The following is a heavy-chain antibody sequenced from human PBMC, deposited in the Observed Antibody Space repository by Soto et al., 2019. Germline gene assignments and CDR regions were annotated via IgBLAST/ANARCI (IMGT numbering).Heavy chain of an antibody. CDR3: ARDDSGSSYGMDV. D-gene: IGHD3-10*01. V-gene: IGHV4-31*03. CDR2: IYYSGST. J-gene: IGHJ6*02. Sequence: QVQLQESGPGLVKPSQTLSLTCTVSGGSISSSGYYWSWIRQHPGKGLEWIGYIYYSGSTYYNPSLKSRVSISVDTSKNQFSLKLSSVTAADTAVYYCARDDSGSSYGMDVWGQGTTVTVSS. CDR1: GGSISSSGYY.